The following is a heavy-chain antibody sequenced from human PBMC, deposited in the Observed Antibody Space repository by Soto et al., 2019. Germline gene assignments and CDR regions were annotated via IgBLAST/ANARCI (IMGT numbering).Heavy chain of an antibody. V-gene: IGHV3-23*01. CDR2: VSGTGGSA. Sequence: LRLSCAASGFTFSSYAMTWVRQAPGKGLEWVSGVSGTGGSAYYADSVKGRFTISRDKSTNTLYLHMNSLRAEETAVYYCARGSAYSDYDLEYWGQGTLVTVSS. CDR1: GFTFSSYA. J-gene: IGHJ4*02. D-gene: IGHD4-17*01. CDR3: ARGSAYSDYDLEY.